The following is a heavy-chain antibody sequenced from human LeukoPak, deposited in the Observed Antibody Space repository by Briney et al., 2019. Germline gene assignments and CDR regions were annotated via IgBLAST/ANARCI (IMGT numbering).Heavy chain of an antibody. J-gene: IGHJ6*02. V-gene: IGHV3-9*01. CDR1: GFTFDDYA. CDR3: AVLHYYAMDV. Sequence: GGSLRPSCAASGFTFDDYAMHWVRQAPGKGLEWVSGISWNSGTKGYADSVKGRFTISRDNAKNSLYLQMNSLRGEDAALYYCAVLHYYAMDVWGQGTTVTVSS. D-gene: IGHD2-8*01. CDR2: ISWNSGTK.